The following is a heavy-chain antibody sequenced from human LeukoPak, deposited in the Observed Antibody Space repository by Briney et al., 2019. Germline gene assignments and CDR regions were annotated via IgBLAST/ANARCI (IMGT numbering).Heavy chain of an antibody. D-gene: IGHD2-8*01. CDR3: ARAQDNDYGDY. J-gene: IGHJ4*02. Sequence: ASVKVSCKASGFTFSNYYIHWVRQAPGQGLEYMGIINPSVGSTNYAQKFQGRVTITADESTSTAYMELSSLRSEDTAVYYCARAQDNDYGDYWGQGTLVTVSS. CDR1: GFTFSNYY. V-gene: IGHV1-46*01. CDR2: INPSVGST.